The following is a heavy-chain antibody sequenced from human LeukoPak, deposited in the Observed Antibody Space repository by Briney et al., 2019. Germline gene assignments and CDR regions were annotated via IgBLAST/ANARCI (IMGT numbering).Heavy chain of an antibody. CDR2: INPNSGGT. J-gene: IGHJ6*02. CDR3: ARARRSTTPSMDV. CDR1: GYTFTGYY. D-gene: IGHD1-1*01. Sequence: ASVKVSCKASGYTFTGYYMHWVRQTPGQGLEWMGWINPNSGGTNYAQKFQGRVTMTRDTSISTAYMELSRLRSDDTAVYYCARARRSTTPSMDVWGQGTTVTVSS. V-gene: IGHV1-2*02.